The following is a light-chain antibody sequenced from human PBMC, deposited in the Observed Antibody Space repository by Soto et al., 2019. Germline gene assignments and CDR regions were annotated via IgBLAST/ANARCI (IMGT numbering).Light chain of an antibody. V-gene: IGKV3-20*01. CDR2: GAS. CDR3: QQYGSSFWT. Sequence: EVVLNQSPCTLSLSPGERATLSWGASQSVSSSYLAWYQQKPGQAPRLLIYGASSRATGIPDRFSGSGSVTDFTLIISRLETEDFAVYYCQQYGSSFWTFGQGTKVDIK. J-gene: IGKJ1*01. CDR1: QSVSSSY.